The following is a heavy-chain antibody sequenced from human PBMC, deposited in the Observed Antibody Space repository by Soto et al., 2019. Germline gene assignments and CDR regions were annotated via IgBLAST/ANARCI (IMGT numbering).Heavy chain of an antibody. CDR1: GCSISSGYY. D-gene: IGHD5-12*01. CDR3: ARESVGGYVPGYGMDV. J-gene: IGHJ6*02. CDR2: IYHSGST. V-gene: IGHV4-38-2*02. Sequence: SETLSLTCAVSGCSISSGYYWGWIRQPPGKGLEWIGSIYHSGSTYYNPSLKSRVTISVDTSKNQFSLKLSSVTAADTAVYYCARESVGGYVPGYGMDVWGQGTTVTVSS.